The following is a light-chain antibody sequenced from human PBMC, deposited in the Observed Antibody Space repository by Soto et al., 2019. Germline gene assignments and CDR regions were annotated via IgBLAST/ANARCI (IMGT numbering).Light chain of an antibody. CDR3: QHYDTSPIN. CDR2: GAS. J-gene: IGKJ5*01. CDR1: QSAGNF. V-gene: IGKV3-20*01. Sequence: PSQSAGNFLAWYQQKPGQAPRLLIYGASNRATGIPDRFSGGGSGTDFTLTISRLAPEDFALYYCQHYDTSPINFGQGTRLEIK.